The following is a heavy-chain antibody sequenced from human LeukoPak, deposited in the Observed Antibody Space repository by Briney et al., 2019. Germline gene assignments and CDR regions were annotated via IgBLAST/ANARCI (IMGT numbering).Heavy chain of an antibody. CDR2: IYFGDSDT. CDR1: GYNFNTYW. CDR3: AKHNHGLTD. V-gene: IGHV5-51*01. D-gene: IGHD1-1*01. J-gene: IGHJ1*01. Sequence: GESLKISCKDSGYNFNTYWIAWMRQKPGKGLEWMGIIYFGDSDTRYSPSFQGQVTISADKSIRTTYLQWSSLKASDTAMYYCAKHNHGLTDWGQGTLVTVSS.